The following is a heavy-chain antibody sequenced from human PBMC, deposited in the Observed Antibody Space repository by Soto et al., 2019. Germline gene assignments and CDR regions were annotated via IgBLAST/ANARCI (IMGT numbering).Heavy chain of an antibody. V-gene: IGHV3-23*01. CDR3: AKDQGGWFLEWLLDSHFDY. CDR1: GFTFSSYA. J-gene: IGHJ4*02. Sequence: GGSLRLSCAASGFTFSSYAMSWVRQAPGKGLEWVSAISGSGGSTYYADSVKGRFTISRDNSKNMLYLQMNSLRAEDTAVYYCAKDQGGWFLEWLLDSHFDYWGQGTLVTVSS. D-gene: IGHD3-3*01. CDR2: ISGSGGST.